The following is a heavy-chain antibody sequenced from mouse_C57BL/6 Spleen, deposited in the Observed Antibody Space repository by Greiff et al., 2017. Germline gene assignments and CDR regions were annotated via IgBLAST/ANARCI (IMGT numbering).Heavy chain of an antibody. CDR1: GYSITSGYY. J-gene: IGHJ1*03. V-gene: IGHV3-6*01. CDR3: ARGDYDYGDWYFGV. Sequence: EVKLQQSGPGLVIPSPSLSLTCSVTGYSITSGYYWNWIRQFPGNNLEWMGYISYDGSNNYNPSLKNQISLTRDTSKNQFFMKLNSVTTEDTATYYCARGDYDYGDWYFGVWGTGATVTVYS. CDR2: ISYDGSN. D-gene: IGHD2-4*01.